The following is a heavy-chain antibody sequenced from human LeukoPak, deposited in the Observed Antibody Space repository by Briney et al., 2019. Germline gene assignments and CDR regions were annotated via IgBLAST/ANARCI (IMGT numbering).Heavy chain of an antibody. J-gene: IGHJ4*02. CDR2: ISYDGSNK. CDR3: ATHTYYDLWSGYYDDY. Sequence: GGSLRLSCAASGFTFSSYAMHWVRQAPGKGLEWVAVISYDGSNKYYADSVKGRFTISRDNSKNTLYLQMNSLRAEDTAVYYCATHTYYDLWSGYYDDYWGQGTLVTVSS. V-gene: IGHV3-30*04. D-gene: IGHD3-3*01. CDR1: GFTFSSYA.